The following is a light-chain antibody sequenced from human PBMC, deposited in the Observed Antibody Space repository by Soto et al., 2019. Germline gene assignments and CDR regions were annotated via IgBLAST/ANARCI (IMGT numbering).Light chain of an antibody. CDR1: TSNIGRHS. CDR2: SDY. CDR3: AVWDDSLNRVV. Sequence: QSVLTQSPSASATPGQRVTISCSGSTSNIGRHSVSWYQHVPGTAPKLLIYSDYQRPSRVPDRFSGSKSGTSASLAISGLQSEDEADYYWAVWDDSLNRVVFGGGTKVTVL. V-gene: IGLV1-44*01. J-gene: IGLJ2*01.